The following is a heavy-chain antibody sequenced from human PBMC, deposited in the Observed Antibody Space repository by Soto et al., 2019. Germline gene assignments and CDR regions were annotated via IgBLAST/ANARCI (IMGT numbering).Heavy chain of an antibody. CDR2: ISYDGSNK. D-gene: IGHD6-13*01. CDR1: GFTFSSYG. V-gene: IGHV3-30*03. Sequence: QVQLVESGGGVVQPGRSLRLSCAASGFTFSSYGMHWVRQAPGKGLEWVAVISYDGSNKYYADSVKGRFTISRDNSKNSLDMQMNSLRAEDTAVYYCASLYGSSWYYYYGMDVWGQGTTVTVSS. CDR3: ASLYGSSWYYYYGMDV. J-gene: IGHJ6*02.